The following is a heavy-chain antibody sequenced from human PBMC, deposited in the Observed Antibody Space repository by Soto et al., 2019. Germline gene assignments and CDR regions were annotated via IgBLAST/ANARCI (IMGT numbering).Heavy chain of an antibody. CDR2: IYDNGIT. V-gene: IGHV4-59*12. CDR3: ARTYNSNGYANEFDS. CDR1: GRSITSYY. D-gene: IGHD6-19*01. Sequence: QVVLQESGPGLVKPSETLSLTCSVSGRSITSYYWSWVRQPPGKGLEWIGYIYDNGITSQNPSLKRRVTMSADTSPNQVSLKLTSVTGADTAVYYCARTYNSNGYANEFDSWGQGILVTVTS. J-gene: IGHJ4*02.